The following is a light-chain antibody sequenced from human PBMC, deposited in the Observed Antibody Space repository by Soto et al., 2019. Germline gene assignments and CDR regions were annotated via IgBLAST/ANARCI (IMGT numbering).Light chain of an antibody. Sequence: IQMTQSPSSLSASVGGRVTITCRASQTISSYLNWYQQTPGRAPALLISAASTLQSGVPSRFSGSGSGTNVTLTISSLQPEDFAAYYCQQSYSSPYTFGQGTKLEIK. CDR3: QQSYSSPYT. J-gene: IGKJ2*01. V-gene: IGKV1-39*01. CDR2: AAS. CDR1: QTISSY.